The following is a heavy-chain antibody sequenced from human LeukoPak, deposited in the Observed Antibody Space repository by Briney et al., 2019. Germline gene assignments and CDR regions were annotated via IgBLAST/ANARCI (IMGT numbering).Heavy chain of an antibody. CDR1: GFTFSSYG. J-gene: IGHJ4*02. CDR2: IRYDGSNK. D-gene: IGHD3-22*01. CDR3: AKDGWYYYDSSGYYNY. Sequence: PGGSLRLSCAASGFTFSSYGMHWVRQAPGKGLEWVAFIRYDGSNKYYADSVKGRFTISRDNSKNTLYLQMNSLRAEDTAVYYCAKDGWYYYDSSGYYNYWGQGNLVTVSS. V-gene: IGHV3-30*02.